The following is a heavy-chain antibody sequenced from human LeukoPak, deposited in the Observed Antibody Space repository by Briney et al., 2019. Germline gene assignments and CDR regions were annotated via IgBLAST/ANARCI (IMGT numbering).Heavy chain of an antibody. V-gene: IGHV1-8*03. CDR2: MNPKSGSA. J-gene: IGHJ4*02. D-gene: IGHD6-19*01. Sequence: ASVKVSCKASGYTFTSFDINWVRQATGQRLEWMGWMNPKSGSAGYARNFQGRVTFTRDTSISTAYMELSSLTSEDTAVYYCARDTIAVAGTGEGDYWGQGTLVTVSS. CDR3: ARDTIAVAGTGEGDY. CDR1: GYTFTSFD.